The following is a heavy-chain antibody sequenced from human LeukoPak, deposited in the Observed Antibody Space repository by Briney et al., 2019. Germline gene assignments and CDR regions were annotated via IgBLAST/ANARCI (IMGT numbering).Heavy chain of an antibody. CDR3: ARDGSLAVVEAFDI. CDR2: INPNSGGT. D-gene: IGHD2-15*01. V-gene: IGHV1-2*02. Sequence: ASVKVSCKASGYTFTGYYMHWVRQAPGQGLEWRGWINPNSGGTNYAQKFQGRVTITRDTSISTAYMELSRLRSDDTAVYYCARDGSLAVVEAFDIWGQGTMVTVSS. J-gene: IGHJ3*02. CDR1: GYTFTGYY.